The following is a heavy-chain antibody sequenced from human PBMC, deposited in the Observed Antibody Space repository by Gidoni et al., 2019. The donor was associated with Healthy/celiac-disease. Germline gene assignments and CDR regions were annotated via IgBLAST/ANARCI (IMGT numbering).Heavy chain of an antibody. Sequence: EVQLVESGGGLVQPGRSLRLSCSASGFTFDDSAMHWVRQAPGKGLGWVSGISWNSGSIGYADSVKGRFTISRDNAKNSLYLQMNSLRAEDTALYYCAKDAVLRYFDWSRYFDYWGQGTLVTVSS. CDR1: GFTFDDSA. CDR3: AKDAVLRYFDWSRYFDY. V-gene: IGHV3-9*01. CDR2: ISWNSGSI. J-gene: IGHJ4*02. D-gene: IGHD3-9*01.